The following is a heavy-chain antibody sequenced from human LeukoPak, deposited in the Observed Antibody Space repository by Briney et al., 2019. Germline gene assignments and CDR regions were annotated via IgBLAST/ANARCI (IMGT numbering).Heavy chain of an antibody. V-gene: IGHV4-59*01. CDR2: IYYSGST. Sequence: PSETLSLTCTVSGGSISRYYWSWIRQPPGKGLEWIGYIYYSGSTNYNPSLKSRVTISVDTSKNQFSLKLSSVTAADTAVYYCARSPKRGYGMDVWGQGTTVTVSS. CDR3: ARSPKRGYGMDV. J-gene: IGHJ6*02. CDR1: GGSISRYY. D-gene: IGHD3-16*01.